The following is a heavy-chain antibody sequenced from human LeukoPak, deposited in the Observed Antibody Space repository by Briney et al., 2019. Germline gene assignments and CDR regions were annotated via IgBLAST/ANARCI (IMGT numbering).Heavy chain of an antibody. Sequence: GGSLRLSCAASGFTLSSYAMSWVRQAPGRGREWVSAISGSGGSTYYADSVQGRFTISSDNSKNTLSLQINSLRAEDTAVYDCAKDYYYDSSGPFDYWGQGTLVTVSS. CDR1: GFTLSSYA. CDR3: AKDYYYDSSGPFDY. CDR2: ISGSGGST. J-gene: IGHJ4*02. V-gene: IGHV3-23*01. D-gene: IGHD3-22*01.